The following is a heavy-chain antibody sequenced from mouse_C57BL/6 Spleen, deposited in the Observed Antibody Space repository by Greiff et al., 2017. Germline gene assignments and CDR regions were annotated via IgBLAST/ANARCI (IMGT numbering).Heavy chain of an antibody. CDR3: ARRDYDFGSAMGY. V-gene: IGHV1-50*01. CDR1: GYTFTSYW. D-gene: IGHD2-4*01. Sequence: QVQLQQPGAELVKPGASVKLSCKASGYTFTSYWMQWVKQRPGQGLEWIGEIDTSDSYTNYNQKFKGKATLTVDTSSSTAYMQLSSLTSEDSAVYYCARRDYDFGSAMGYWGQGTSVTVSS. CDR2: IDTSDSYT. J-gene: IGHJ4*01.